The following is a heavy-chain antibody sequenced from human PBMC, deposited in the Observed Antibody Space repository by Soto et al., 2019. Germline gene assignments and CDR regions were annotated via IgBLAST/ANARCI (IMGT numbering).Heavy chain of an antibody. Sequence: GGSLRLSCVASGFTVSSNYMSWVRQAPGKGLEWVSVIYSGGSTYYADSVKGRFTISRDNSKNTLYLQMNSLRAEDTAVYYCARGVMDTTGSYYYSWAYWGEXPLGTVSS. CDR2: IYSGGST. CDR1: GFTVSSNY. V-gene: IGHV3-66*01. CDR3: ARGVMDTTGSYYYSWAY. D-gene: IGHD3-22*01. J-gene: IGHJ4*02.